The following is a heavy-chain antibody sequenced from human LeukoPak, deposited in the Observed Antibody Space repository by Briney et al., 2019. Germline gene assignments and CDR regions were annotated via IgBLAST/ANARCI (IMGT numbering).Heavy chain of an antibody. J-gene: IGHJ4*01. D-gene: IGHD2-2*01. CDR3: ARYCSTATCSEGDVY. V-gene: IGHV1-2*06. Sequence: ASVMVSCKASGYTFTGYYIHWVRQAPGQGLEWMGRNNPNSGDTKYAQKFQGRVTMTRDTSISTAYMELNSLRSDDTAVYYCARYCSTATCSEGDVYWGQGTLVTVSS. CDR1: GYTFTGYY. CDR2: NNPNSGDT.